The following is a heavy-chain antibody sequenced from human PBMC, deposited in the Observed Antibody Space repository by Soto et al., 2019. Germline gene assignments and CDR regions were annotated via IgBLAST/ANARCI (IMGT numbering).Heavy chain of an antibody. V-gene: IGHV4-59*08. CDR2: VYRGGA. Sequence: PSETLSLTCTVSGGSINSDYWSWIRQAPGKGLEWIGYVYRGGANYNPSLKSRGTISIDTSKNQLSLTLTSVTAADTALYFCAKHWRTAAAVINTFDYWGQGTLVTVSS. CDR1: GGSINSDY. J-gene: IGHJ4*02. CDR3: AKHWRTAAAVINTFDY. D-gene: IGHD2-2*01.